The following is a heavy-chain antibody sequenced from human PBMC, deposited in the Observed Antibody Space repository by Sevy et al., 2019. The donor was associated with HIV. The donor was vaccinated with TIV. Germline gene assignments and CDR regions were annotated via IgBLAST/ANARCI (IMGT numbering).Heavy chain of an antibody. Sequence: GGSLRLSCAASGFTFSSYSMNWVRQAPGKGLEWVSYISSSSSTIYYADSVKGRFTISRDNAKNSLYLQMSSLRAEDRTVYYCARAGHGALSDWTYYGMDVWGQGTTVTVSS. CDR3: ARAGHGALSDWTYYGMDV. V-gene: IGHV3-48*01. J-gene: IGHJ6*02. CDR1: GFTFSSYS. D-gene: IGHD1-1*01. CDR2: ISSSSSTI.